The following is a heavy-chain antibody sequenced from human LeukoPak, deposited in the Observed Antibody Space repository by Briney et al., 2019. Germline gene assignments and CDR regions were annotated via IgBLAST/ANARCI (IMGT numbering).Heavy chain of an antibody. Sequence: ASVKVSCKASGGTFSSYAISWVRQAPGQGLEWMGRIIPILGIANYAQKFQGRVTITADKSTSTAYMELSSLRSEDTAVYYCARGTTRQWPKVDYWGQGTLVTVSS. V-gene: IGHV1-69*04. CDR2: IIPILGIA. D-gene: IGHD6-19*01. CDR1: GGTFSSYA. CDR3: ARGTTRQWPKVDY. J-gene: IGHJ4*02.